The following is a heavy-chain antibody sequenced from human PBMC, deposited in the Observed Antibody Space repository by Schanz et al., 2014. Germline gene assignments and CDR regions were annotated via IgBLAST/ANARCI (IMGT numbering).Heavy chain of an antibody. CDR1: GFTFGSYG. Sequence: EVHLVESGGGLVKRGGSLRLSCAASGFTFGSYGMSWVRQGPGKGLEWVSGISGGGGTRNYADSVKGRFTISRDNAKNSLYLQMNSLRAEDTAVYFCARAHGNNWYGKGLDYWGQGTMVTVSS. V-gene: IGHV3-48*03. J-gene: IGHJ3*01. CDR3: ARAHGNNWYGKGLDY. D-gene: IGHD1-1*01. CDR2: ISGGGGTR.